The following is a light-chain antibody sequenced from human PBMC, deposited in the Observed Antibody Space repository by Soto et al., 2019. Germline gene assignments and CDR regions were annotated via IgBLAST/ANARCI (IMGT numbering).Light chain of an antibody. CDR1: SSDVGTYKY. Sequence: QSVLTQPPSASGSPGQSVTISCTGTSSDVGTYKYVSWYQRHPGKAPKLMIYEVTKRPSGVPDRFSGSKSGNTASLTVSGLQAEDEADYYCSSYAGSNNFVFGTGTKVTVL. CDR3: SSYAGSNNFV. J-gene: IGLJ1*01. V-gene: IGLV2-8*01. CDR2: EVT.